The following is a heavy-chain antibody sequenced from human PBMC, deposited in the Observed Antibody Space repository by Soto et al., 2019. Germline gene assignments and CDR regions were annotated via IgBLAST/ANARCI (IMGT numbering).Heavy chain of an antibody. CDR2: ISAYNGNT. V-gene: IGHV1-18*01. CDR3: AREGPAPYYYYGMDV. J-gene: IGHJ6*02. Sequence: QVQLVQSGGEVKKPGASVKVSCKTSGYSFTTYGISWVRQAPGQGLEWMGWISAYNGNTNYAQKLQDRVTMTTDTSTSTGYMEPGSLRSDDTAGYYCAREGPAPYYYYGMDVWGQGSTVTVSS. CDR1: GYSFTTYG.